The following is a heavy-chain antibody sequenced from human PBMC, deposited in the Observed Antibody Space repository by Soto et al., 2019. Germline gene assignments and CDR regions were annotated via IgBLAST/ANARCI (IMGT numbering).Heavy chain of an antibody. CDR3: ARMDGDYNYYAMDV. Sequence: QVTLKESGPVLVQPTETLTLTCTVSGFSLNNPRMGVSWIRQPPGKPLEWLAHFFSDAERSYSASMQSRLTMSTDTSGSQVVLTMTNMDPVDTATYFCARMDGDYNYYAMDVWGQGTTVTVSS. J-gene: IGHJ6*02. CDR2: FFSDAER. V-gene: IGHV2-26*01. CDR1: GFSLNNPRMG. D-gene: IGHD4-17*01.